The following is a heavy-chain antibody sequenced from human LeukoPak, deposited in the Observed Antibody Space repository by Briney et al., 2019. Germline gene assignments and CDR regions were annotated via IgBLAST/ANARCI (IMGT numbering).Heavy chain of an antibody. CDR2: ISAYNGNT. J-gene: IGHJ4*02. Sequence: ASVKVSCKASGYTFTSYGITWVRQAPGQGLEWMGWISAYNGNTNYAQKLQGRVTMTTDTSTTSVYMELRSLTSDDTAVYYCARASGFDAAAGQLWDYWGQGTLVTVSS. CDR3: ARASGFDAAAGQLWDY. D-gene: IGHD5-12*01. V-gene: IGHV1-18*01. CDR1: GYTFTSYG.